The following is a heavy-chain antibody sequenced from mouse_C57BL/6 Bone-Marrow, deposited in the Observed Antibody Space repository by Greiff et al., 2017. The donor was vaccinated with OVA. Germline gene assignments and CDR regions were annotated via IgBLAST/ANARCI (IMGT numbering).Heavy chain of an antibody. CDR1: GYSITSGYY. D-gene: IGHD2-3*01. CDR2: ISYDGSN. V-gene: IGHV3-6*01. Sequence: EVKLMESGPGLVKPSQSLSLTCSVTGYSITSGYYWNWIRQFPGNKLEWMGYISYDGSNNYNPSLKNRISITRDTSKNQFFLKLNSVTTEDTATYYCARGDGYLKWFAYWGQGTLVTVSA. CDR3: ARGDGYLKWFAY. J-gene: IGHJ3*01.